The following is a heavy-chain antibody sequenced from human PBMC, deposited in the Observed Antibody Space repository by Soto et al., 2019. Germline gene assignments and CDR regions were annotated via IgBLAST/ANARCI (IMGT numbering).Heavy chain of an antibody. D-gene: IGHD2-15*01. J-gene: IGHJ4*02. CDR3: AADIVVVVAATEFDY. CDR1: GFTFTSSA. CDR2: IVVGSGNT. Sequence: QMQLVQSGPEVKKPGTSVKVSCKASGFTFTSSAVQWVRQARGQRLEWIGWIVVGSGNTNYAQKFQERVTITRDMSTSTAYMELSSLRSEDTAVYYCAADIVVVVAATEFDYWGQGTLVTVSS. V-gene: IGHV1-58*01.